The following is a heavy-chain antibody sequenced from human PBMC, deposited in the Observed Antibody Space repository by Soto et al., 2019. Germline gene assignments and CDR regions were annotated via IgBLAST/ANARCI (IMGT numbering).Heavy chain of an antibody. CDR2: MNPNSGNT. Sequence: ASVKVSCKASGYTFTSYDINWVRQATGQGLEWMGWMNPNSGNTGYAQKFQGRVTMTRNTSISTAYMELSSLRSEDTAVYYCARGPKYGPYSSSSMYYWGQGTLVTVSS. CDR1: GYTFTSYD. V-gene: IGHV1-8*01. D-gene: IGHD6-6*01. CDR3: ARGPKYGPYSSSSMYY. J-gene: IGHJ4*02.